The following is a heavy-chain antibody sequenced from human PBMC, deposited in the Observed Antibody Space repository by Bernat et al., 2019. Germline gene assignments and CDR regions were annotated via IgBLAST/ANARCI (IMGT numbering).Heavy chain of an antibody. Sequence: EVQLVEIGGGLIQPGGSLRLPCAASGFTVSSNYMSWVRQAPGKGLAWVSVIYSGGSTCYENSVKGRFTISRDNYKNTLYLQMSSLRAEDTAVYYCATHYDFWSGYYFGGKGVIDDAFDIWGQGTMVTVSS. D-gene: IGHD3-3*01. CDR2: IYSGGST. J-gene: IGHJ3*02. CDR1: GFTVSSNY. V-gene: IGHV3-53*02. CDR3: ATHYDFWSGYYFGGKGVIDDAFDI.